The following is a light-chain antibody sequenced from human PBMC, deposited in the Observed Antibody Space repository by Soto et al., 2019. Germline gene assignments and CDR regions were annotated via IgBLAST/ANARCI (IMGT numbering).Light chain of an antibody. CDR1: GSDIAGYNY. V-gene: IGLV2-14*01. CDR3: TSFSTTNSLYV. J-gene: IGLJ1*01. Sequence: QSALTQPASVSGSLGQSITISCTGTGSDIAGYNYISWYQQLPGKAPKLIIYEVTIRPSGISNRFSGSKSGNTASLTISGLQAEDEADYFCTSFSTTNSLYVFGTGTKVTVL. CDR2: EVT.